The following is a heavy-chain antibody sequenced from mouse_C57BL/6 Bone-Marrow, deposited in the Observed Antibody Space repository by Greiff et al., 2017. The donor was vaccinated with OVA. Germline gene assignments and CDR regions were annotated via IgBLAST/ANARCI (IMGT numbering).Heavy chain of an antibody. Sequence: EVQLQQSGPELVKPGASVKISCKASGYTFTDYYMNWVKQSHGKSLEWIGDINPNNGGTSYNQKFKGKATLTVDKSSSTAYMELRSLTSEDSAVYYCAREGQLRLDFDYWGQGTTLTVSS. CDR1: GYTFTDYY. CDR2: INPNNGGT. CDR3: AREGQLRLDFDY. D-gene: IGHD3-2*02. J-gene: IGHJ2*01. V-gene: IGHV1-26*01.